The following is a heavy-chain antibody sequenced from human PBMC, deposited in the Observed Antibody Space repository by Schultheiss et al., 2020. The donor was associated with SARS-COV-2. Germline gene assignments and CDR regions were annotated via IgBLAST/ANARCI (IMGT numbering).Heavy chain of an antibody. J-gene: IGHJ4*02. CDR2: ISGSGGST. V-gene: IGHV3-23*01. CDR1: GFTFSSYA. Sequence: GGSLRLSCAASGFTFSSYAMSWVRQAPGKGLEWVSAISGSGGSTYYADSVKGRFTISRDNAKNSLYLQMNSLRAEDTAVYYCAKGVRGSSFTYFDYWGQGTLVTVSS. D-gene: IGHD6-6*01. CDR3: AKGVRGSSFTYFDY.